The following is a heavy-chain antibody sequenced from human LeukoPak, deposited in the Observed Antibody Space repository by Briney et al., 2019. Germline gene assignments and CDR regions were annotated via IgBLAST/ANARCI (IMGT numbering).Heavy chain of an antibody. CDR3: AQTIQGYSGYDSGVV. J-gene: IGHJ6*04. Sequence: ASVKVSCKASGGTFSSYAISWVRQAPEQGLEWMGGITPIFGTANYAQKFQGRVTITADESTSTAYMELSSLRSEDTAVYYCAQTIQGYSGYDSGVVWGKGSTVTVSS. V-gene: IGHV1-69*13. CDR2: ITPIFGTA. CDR1: GGTFSSYA. D-gene: IGHD5-12*01.